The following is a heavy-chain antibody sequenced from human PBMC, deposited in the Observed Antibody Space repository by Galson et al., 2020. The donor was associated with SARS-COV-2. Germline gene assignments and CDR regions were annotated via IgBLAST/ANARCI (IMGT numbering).Heavy chain of an antibody. Sequence: GESLKISCVASGFTFSAYWMSWVRQAPGKGLEWVANIKQDGSEIYYVDPVKGRFTISRDNAKNSVDLQMNSLRVEDTAVYYCARLGFCGGDCYSRIDHWGQGNLVTVSS. CDR1: GFTFSAYW. CDR2: IKQDGSEI. J-gene: IGHJ4*02. CDR3: ARLGFCGGDCYSRIDH. V-gene: IGHV3-7*01. D-gene: IGHD2-21*02.